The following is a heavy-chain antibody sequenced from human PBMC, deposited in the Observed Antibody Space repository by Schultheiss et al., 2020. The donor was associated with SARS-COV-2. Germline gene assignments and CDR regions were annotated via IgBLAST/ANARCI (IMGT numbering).Heavy chain of an antibody. Sequence: SSTLSLPFPFSGGSIRSGTYCWSWVRQPAGQGLEWIGSIYYSGSTNYNPSLKSRVTISVDTSKNQFSLKLSSVTAADTAVYYCARGPPYLYYYYYGMDVWGQGTTVTVSS. V-gene: IGHV4-61*02. CDR1: GGSIRSGTYC. CDR3: ARGPPYLYYYYYGMDV. J-gene: IGHJ6*02. CDR2: IYYSGST. D-gene: IGHD2-2*01.